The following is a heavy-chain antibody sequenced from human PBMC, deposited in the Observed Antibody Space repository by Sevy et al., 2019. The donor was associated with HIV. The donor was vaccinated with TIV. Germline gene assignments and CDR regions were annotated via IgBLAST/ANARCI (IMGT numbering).Heavy chain of an antibody. D-gene: IGHD6-13*01. J-gene: IGHJ4*02. Sequence: SLRLSCAASGFTFSSYAMHWVRQAPGKGLEWVAVISYDGSNKYYPDSVKGRFTISGDNSKNTLYLQMNSLRAEDTAVYYCARDFAAAGTYYFDYWGQGTLVTVSS. CDR2: ISYDGSNK. CDR3: ARDFAAAGTYYFDY. V-gene: IGHV3-30-3*01. CDR1: GFTFSSYA.